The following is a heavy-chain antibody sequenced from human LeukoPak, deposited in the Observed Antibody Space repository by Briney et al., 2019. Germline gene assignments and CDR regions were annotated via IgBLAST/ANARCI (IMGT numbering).Heavy chain of an antibody. CDR1: GFTFSSYA. Sequence: GGSLRLSCAASGFTFSSYAMSWVRQAPGKGLEWVSAISGSGGSTYYADSVKGQFTISRDNSKNTLYLQMNSLRAEDTAVYYCAKNRVVVPAAMRSWGQGTLVTVSS. J-gene: IGHJ5*02. D-gene: IGHD2-2*01. V-gene: IGHV3-23*01. CDR2: ISGSGGST. CDR3: AKNRVVVPAAMRS.